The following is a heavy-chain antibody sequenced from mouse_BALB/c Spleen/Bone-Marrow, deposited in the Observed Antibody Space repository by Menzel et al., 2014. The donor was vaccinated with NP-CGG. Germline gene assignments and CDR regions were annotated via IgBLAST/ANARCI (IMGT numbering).Heavy chain of an antibody. J-gene: IGHJ3*01. CDR1: GFTFTDYY. CDR2: IRNKANGYTT. Sequence: EVKLMESGGGLVQPGGSLRLSCATSGFTFTDYYMSWVRPPPGKALEWLGFIRNKANGYTTEYSASVKGRFTISRDNSQSILYLQMNTLRAEDSATYYCARDGSWFAYWGQGTLVTVSA. V-gene: IGHV7-3*02. CDR3: ARDGSWFAY.